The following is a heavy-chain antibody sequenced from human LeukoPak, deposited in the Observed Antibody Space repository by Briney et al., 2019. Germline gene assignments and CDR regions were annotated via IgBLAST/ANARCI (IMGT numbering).Heavy chain of an antibody. D-gene: IGHD3-10*01. CDR3: ARRWFGELSRFHNFDY. J-gene: IGHJ4*02. V-gene: IGHV4-39*07. CDR1: GGSISSSSYY. Sequence: PSETLSLTCTVSGGSISSSSYYWNWIRQPPGKGLEWIGEINHSGSTNYNPSLKSRVTISVDTSKNQFSLKLSSVTAADTAVYYCARRWFGELSRFHNFDYWGQGTLVTVSS. CDR2: INHSGST.